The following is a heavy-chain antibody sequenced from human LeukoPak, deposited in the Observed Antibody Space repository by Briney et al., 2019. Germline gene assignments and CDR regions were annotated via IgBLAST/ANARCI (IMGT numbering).Heavy chain of an antibody. Sequence: SETLSLTCTVSGGSVSTGGYYWSWIRHHPGKGLEWIGNIYYSGSTYYSPSLKSRVTMSVDTSKNQFSLTLISVTAADTAVYFCARAAPNYYDSSGSLRNPYFDYWGQGTLVTVSS. J-gene: IGHJ4*02. CDR3: ARAAPNYYDSSGSLRNPYFDY. D-gene: IGHD3-22*01. V-gene: IGHV4-31*03. CDR2: IYYSGST. CDR1: GGSVSTGGYY.